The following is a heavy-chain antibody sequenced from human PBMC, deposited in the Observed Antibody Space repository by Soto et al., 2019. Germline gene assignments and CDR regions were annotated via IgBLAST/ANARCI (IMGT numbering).Heavy chain of an antibody. CDR1: GFTFTSSA. J-gene: IGHJ6*02. V-gene: IGHV1-58*01. D-gene: IGHD6-13*01. Sequence: SVKVSCKASGFTFTSSAVRWVRQARGQRLEWIGWIVVGSGNTNYAQKFQERVTITRDMSTSTAYMELSSLRSEDTAVYYCAAAAPIAAAGPDSYYYYGMDVWGQGTTVTVSS. CDR2: IVVGSGNT. CDR3: AAAAPIAAAGPDSYYYYGMDV.